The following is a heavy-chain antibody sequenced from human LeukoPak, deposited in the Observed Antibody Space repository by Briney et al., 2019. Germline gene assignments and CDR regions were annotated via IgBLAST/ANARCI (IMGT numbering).Heavy chain of an antibody. D-gene: IGHD3-22*01. J-gene: IGHJ4*02. V-gene: IGHV3-21*01. CDR3: ARRGYSDSSGYDY. CDR2: ISGDSTDI. CDR1: GFTFKSYA. Sequence: GGSLRLSCATSGFTFKSYAMNWVRQSPGKGLEGVSSISGDSTDIYYADSLMGRSTISRDNANNSLYLQINSLRAEDTAIYYCARRGYSDSSGYDYWGQGTLVTVSS.